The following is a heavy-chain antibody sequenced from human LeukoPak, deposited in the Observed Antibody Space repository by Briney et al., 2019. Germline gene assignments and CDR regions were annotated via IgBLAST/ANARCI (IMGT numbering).Heavy chain of an antibody. D-gene: IGHD1-26*01. CDR1: GCTFTNYY. CDR2: INPNSGDT. CDR3: AREGFSSGTYHFDY. Sequence: ASVKVSCKASGCTFTNYYMNWVRQAPGQGLEWMGWINPNSGDTSFQQKFQGRVSMTWDTSTSTAYMELSSLRSDDTAVYYCAREGFSSGTYHFDYWGQGTLVTVSS. V-gene: IGHV1-2*02. J-gene: IGHJ4*02.